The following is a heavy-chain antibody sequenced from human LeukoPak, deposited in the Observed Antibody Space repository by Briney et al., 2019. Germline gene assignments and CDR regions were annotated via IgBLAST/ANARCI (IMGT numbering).Heavy chain of an antibody. CDR1: GFTFNIYA. D-gene: IGHD3-22*01. CDR2: ITSRDGTT. CDR3: VRDRPNYYDSSGHYYRRDGDY. Sequence: GGSMKLSCAASGFTFNIYAMSWVRQTPGKGLEWVSSITSRDGTTYYTASAKGRFTISRDDSENTLYLQMNSLRAEDTAIYYCVRDRPNYYDSSGHYYRRDGDYWGQGTLVTVSS. J-gene: IGHJ4*02. V-gene: IGHV3-23*01.